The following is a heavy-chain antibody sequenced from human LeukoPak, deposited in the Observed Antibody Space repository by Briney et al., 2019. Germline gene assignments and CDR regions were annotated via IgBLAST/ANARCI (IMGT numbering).Heavy chain of an antibody. CDR3: ARENTMVRGAFDAFDI. Sequence: SETLSLTCTVSGCSISSYYWSWIRQPPGKGLEWIGYIYYSGSTNYNPSLKSRATILVETSNNPFSLTLNSVTAADTAVYYCARENTMVRGAFDAFDIWGQGTMVTVSS. CDR1: GCSISSYY. J-gene: IGHJ3*02. D-gene: IGHD3-10*01. V-gene: IGHV4-59*01. CDR2: IYYSGST.